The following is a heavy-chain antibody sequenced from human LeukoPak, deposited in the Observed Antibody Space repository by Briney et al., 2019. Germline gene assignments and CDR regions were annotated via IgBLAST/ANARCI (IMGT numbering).Heavy chain of an antibody. V-gene: IGHV3-48*01. CDR2: ISSSSSTI. CDR3: ARDDGDDISVVNDYYLDS. D-gene: IGHD6-19*01. Sequence: GGSLRLSCAASGFTFSSYSMNWVRQAPGKGLEWVSYISSSSSTIYYAGSVKGRFTISRDNSKNTLYLQMNSLRAEDTAVYYCARDDGDDISVVNDYYLDSWGQGTLVTVSS. CDR1: GFTFSSYS. J-gene: IGHJ4*02.